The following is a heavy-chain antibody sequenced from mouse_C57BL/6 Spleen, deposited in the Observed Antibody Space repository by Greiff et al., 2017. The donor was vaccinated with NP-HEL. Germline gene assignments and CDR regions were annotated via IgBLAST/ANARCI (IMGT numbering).Heavy chain of an antibody. J-gene: IGHJ2*01. CDR2: ISSGSSTI. CDR1: GFTFSDYG. CDR3: ARWGLLLRFYYFDY. Sequence: EVQLVESGGGLVKPGGSLKLSCAASGFTFSDYGMHWVRQAPEKGLEWVAYISSGSSTIYYADTVKGRFTISRDNAKNTLFLQMTSLRSEDTAMYYCARWGLLLRFYYFDYWGQGTTLTVSS. V-gene: IGHV5-17*01. D-gene: IGHD2-3*01.